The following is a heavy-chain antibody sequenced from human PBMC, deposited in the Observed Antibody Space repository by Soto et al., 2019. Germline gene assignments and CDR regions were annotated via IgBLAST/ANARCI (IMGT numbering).Heavy chain of an antibody. V-gene: IGHV1-69*01. CDR3: ARAGSGYDGAFGI. J-gene: IGHJ3*02. D-gene: IGHD3-22*01. CDR1: GGTFSSYA. Sequence: QVQLVQSGAEVKKPGSSVKVSCKASGGTFSSYAISWVRQAPGQGLEWMGGIIPIFGTADYAQKFQGRVTITAEESTNTAYMELSSLKSEDTAVCYFARAGSGYDGAFGIWGQGTLVTVSS. CDR2: IIPIFGTA.